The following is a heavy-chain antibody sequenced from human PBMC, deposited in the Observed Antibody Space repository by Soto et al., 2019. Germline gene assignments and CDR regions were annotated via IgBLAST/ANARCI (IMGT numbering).Heavy chain of an antibody. Sequence: QVQLVQSGAEVKKPGSSVKVSCKASGGTFSSYAISWVRQAPGQGLEWMGGIIPIFGTANYAQKFQGRVTITEDETTSTAYMELSSLRSEDTAVYYCATQILRIAADGREGSFDYWGQGTLVTVSS. CDR3: ATQILRIAADGREGSFDY. CDR2: IIPIFGTA. V-gene: IGHV1-69*01. J-gene: IGHJ4*02. D-gene: IGHD6-13*01. CDR1: GGTFSSYA.